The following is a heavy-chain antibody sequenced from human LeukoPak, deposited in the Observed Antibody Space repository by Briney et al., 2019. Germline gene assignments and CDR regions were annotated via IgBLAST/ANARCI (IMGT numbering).Heavy chain of an antibody. CDR3: ARKGGTAIVDY. D-gene: IGHD5-18*01. CDR1: GGSISSYY. J-gene: IGHJ4*02. CDR2: IYYSGST. Sequence: SETLSLTCTVSGGSISSYYWSWIRQPPGKGLEWIGYIYYSGSTNYNPSLKSRVTISVDTSKNQFSLQLSSVTAADRAVYYCARKGGTAIVDYWGQGTLVTVSS. V-gene: IGHV4-59*01.